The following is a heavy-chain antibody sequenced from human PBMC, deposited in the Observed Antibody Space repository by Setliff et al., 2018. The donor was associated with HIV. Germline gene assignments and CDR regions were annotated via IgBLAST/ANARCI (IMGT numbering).Heavy chain of an antibody. J-gene: IGHJ3*01. Sequence: GESLKISCAASGFTFRSYEMNWVRQAPGKGLEWISYISKSGNTIYYADSVKGRFTISRDNAKYSLYLQMSSLRAEDTAVYYCAREMGLFFDFWSGLWGQGTMVTVSS. V-gene: IGHV3-48*03. CDR3: AREMGLFFDFWSGL. CDR1: GFTFRSYE. D-gene: IGHD3-3*01. CDR2: ISKSGNTI.